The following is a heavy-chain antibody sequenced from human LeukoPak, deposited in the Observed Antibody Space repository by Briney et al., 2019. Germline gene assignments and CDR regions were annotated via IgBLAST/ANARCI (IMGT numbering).Heavy chain of an antibody. J-gene: IGHJ6*02. D-gene: IGHD3-10*01. CDR2: ISDSSSLT. CDR1: AFTFSSYW. Sequence: GGSLRLSCTASAFTFSSYWMHWVRQAPGKGLEWVSYISDSSSLTDYADSVKGRFTISRDNAKNSLSLQLNSLRDEDTAVYFCAKVIRGGYGMDVWGQGTTVTVSS. V-gene: IGHV3-48*02. CDR3: AKVIRGGYGMDV.